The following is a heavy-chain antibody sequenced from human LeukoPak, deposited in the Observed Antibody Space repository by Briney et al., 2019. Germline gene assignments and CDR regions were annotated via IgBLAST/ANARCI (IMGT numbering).Heavy chain of an antibody. CDR2: ITAGGDST. D-gene: IGHD6-13*01. Sequence: GGSLRLSCAASGFTFSGYSMSWVRLAPGEGLDWVSAITAGGDSTYYAESVKGRFTISRDNLKNMVFLQMSTLRAEDTAIYYCAKSHASIWNVYDYWGQGTLVTVSS. J-gene: IGHJ4*02. CDR3: AKSHASIWNVYDY. V-gene: IGHV3-23*01. CDR1: GFTFSGYS.